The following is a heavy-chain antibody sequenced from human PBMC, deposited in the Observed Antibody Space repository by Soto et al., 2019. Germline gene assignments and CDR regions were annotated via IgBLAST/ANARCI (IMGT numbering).Heavy chain of an antibody. V-gene: IGHV3-23*01. J-gene: IGHJ6*03. CDR3: AKDGVLTGYYRTNKDYYYYYMDV. Sequence: GGSLRLSCAASGFTFSSYAMSWVRQAPGKGLEWVSAISGSGGSTYYADSVKGRFTISRNNSKNTLYLQMNSLRAEDTAVYYCAKDGVLTGYYRTNKDYYYYYMDVWGKGTTVTVSS. CDR2: ISGSGGST. CDR1: GFTFSSYA. D-gene: IGHD3-9*01.